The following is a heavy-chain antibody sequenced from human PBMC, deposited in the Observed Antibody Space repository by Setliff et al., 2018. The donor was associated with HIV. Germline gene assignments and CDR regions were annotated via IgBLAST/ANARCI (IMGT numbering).Heavy chain of an antibody. V-gene: IGHV4-59*04. CDR3: ATLNFPLNWFDP. J-gene: IGHJ5*02. CDR1: GGSISNYY. CDR2: ISYSGST. Sequence: NPSETLSLTCTVSGGSISNYYWSWIRQPPGKGLEWIATISYSGSTHYNLALMSRVTISMDTSRNQFSVKLSSVTAADTAIYYCATLNFPLNWFDPWGQGTPVTVSS.